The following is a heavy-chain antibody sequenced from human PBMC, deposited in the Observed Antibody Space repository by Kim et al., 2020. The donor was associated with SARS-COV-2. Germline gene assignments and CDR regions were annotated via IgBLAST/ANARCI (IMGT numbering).Heavy chain of an antibody. D-gene: IGHD3-10*01. CDR3: AREYGSGSYSTARKAHSTPYTYYGMDV. CDR2: INHSGST. J-gene: IGHJ6*02. CDR1: GGSFSGYY. Sequence: SETLSLTCAVYGGSFSGYYWSWIRQPPGKGLEWIGEINHSGSTNYNPSLKSRVTISVDTSKNQFSLKLSSVTAADTAVYYCAREYGSGSYSTARKAHSTPYTYYGMDVWGQGTTVTVSS. V-gene: IGHV4-34*01.